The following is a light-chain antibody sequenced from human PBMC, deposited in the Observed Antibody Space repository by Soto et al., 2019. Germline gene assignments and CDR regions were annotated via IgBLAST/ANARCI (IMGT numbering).Light chain of an antibody. J-gene: IGLJ1*01. V-gene: IGLV2-14*01. Sequence: QSVLTQPASVSGSPGQSITISCTGTSSDVGGYNYVSWYQQHPGKAPKFMIYDVSNRPSGVSNRCSGSKSDNTASLTISGLQAEDEADYYCSSYTTSNTRQIVFGTGTKLTVL. CDR3: SSYTTSNTRQIV. CDR1: SSDVGGYNY. CDR2: DVS.